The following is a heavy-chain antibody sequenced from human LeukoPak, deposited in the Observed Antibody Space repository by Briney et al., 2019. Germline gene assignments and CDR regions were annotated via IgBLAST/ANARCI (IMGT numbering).Heavy chain of an antibody. Sequence: SETLSLTCTVSGGSISSYYWSWIRQPPGKGLEWIGYIYYSGSTNYNPSLKSRVTISVGTSKNQFSPKLSSVTAADTAVYYCARARLNNNYYYYYMDVWGKGTTVTVSS. D-gene: IGHD1/OR15-1a*01. V-gene: IGHV4-59*01. J-gene: IGHJ6*03. CDR2: IYYSGST. CDR1: GGSISSYY. CDR3: ARARLNNNYYYYYMDV.